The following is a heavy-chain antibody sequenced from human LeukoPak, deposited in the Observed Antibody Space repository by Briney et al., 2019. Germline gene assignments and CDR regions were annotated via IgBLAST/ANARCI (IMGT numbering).Heavy chain of an antibody. V-gene: IGHV4-39*01. D-gene: IGHD3-3*01. CDR2: IHYSGST. Sequence: SETLSPTCTVSGGSISSSSYYWGWIRQPPGKGLEWIGSIHYSGSTYYNPSLKSRVTISVDTSKNQFSLKLSSVTAADTAVYYCASQDYDFWSGQHDYWGQGTLVTVSS. J-gene: IGHJ4*02. CDR1: GGSISSSSYY. CDR3: ASQDYDFWSGQHDY.